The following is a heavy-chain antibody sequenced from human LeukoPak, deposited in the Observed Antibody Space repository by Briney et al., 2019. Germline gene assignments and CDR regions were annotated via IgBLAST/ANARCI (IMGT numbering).Heavy chain of an antibody. CDR2: IIPIFGTA. V-gene: IGHV1-69*13. CDR3: ASSGVVVTAILDY. J-gene: IGHJ4*02. D-gene: IGHD2-21*02. CDR1: GYTFTSYG. Sequence: SVKVSCKASGYTFTSYGISWVRQAPGQGLEWMGGIIPIFGTANYAQKFQGRVTITADESTSTAYMELSSLRSEDTAVYYCASSGVVVTAILDYWGQGTLVTVSS.